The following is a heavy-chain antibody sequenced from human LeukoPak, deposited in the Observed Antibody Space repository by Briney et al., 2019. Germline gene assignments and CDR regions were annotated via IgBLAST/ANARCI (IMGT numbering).Heavy chain of an antibody. CDR1: GFTFSSYS. J-gene: IGHJ6*03. Sequence: GGSLSLSCAASGFTFSSYSMNWVRKAPGKGLEWVSSISSSSSYIYYADSVKDRFTISRDNAKNSLYLQMNSLRAEDTAVYYCARDEYYGSGSYYNYYYYMDVWGKGTTVTVSS. CDR2: ISSSSSYI. D-gene: IGHD3-10*01. V-gene: IGHV3-21*01. CDR3: ARDEYYGSGSYYNYYYYMDV.